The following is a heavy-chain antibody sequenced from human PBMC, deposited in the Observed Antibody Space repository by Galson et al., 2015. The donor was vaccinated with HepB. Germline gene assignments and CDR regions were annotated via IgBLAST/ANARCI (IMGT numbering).Heavy chain of an antibody. J-gene: IGHJ4*02. CDR1: GDSISSGDYY. V-gene: IGHV4-30-4*01. CDR3: ATIRSNPRYFDY. D-gene: IGHD4-11*01. CDR2: IYYTGST. Sequence: TLSLTCTVSGDSISSGDYYWSWIRQPPGEGLEWIGYIYYTGSTYYNPSLKSRVTISVDTSKNQFSLKLSSVTAADTAVYYCATIRSNPRYFDYWGQGTLVTVSS.